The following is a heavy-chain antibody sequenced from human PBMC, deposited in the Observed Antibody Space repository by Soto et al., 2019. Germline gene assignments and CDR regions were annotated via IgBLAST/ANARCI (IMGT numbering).Heavy chain of an antibody. V-gene: IGHV3-7*01. CDR2: VSLDGRDK. J-gene: IGHJ4*02. CDR3: ARDDRSSGPFVY. D-gene: IGHD6-19*01. CDR1: GFSFSSYW. Sequence: PGGSLRLSCAASGFSFSSYWMSWVRQAPGKGPEWVAIVSLDGRDKTYADSVKGRFTISRDNAENSLFLQMNSLRADDTAVYYCARDDRSSGPFVYWGQGGLFTVSS.